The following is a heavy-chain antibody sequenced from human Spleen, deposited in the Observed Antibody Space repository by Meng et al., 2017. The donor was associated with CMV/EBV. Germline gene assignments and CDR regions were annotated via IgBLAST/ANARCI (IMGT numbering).Heavy chain of an antibody. J-gene: IGHJ2*01. CDR2: IYDDGSP. CDR3: ARDHSSEPEWYFDL. V-gene: IGHV3-53*01. Sequence: GGSLRLSCAASGFTVSRYYMSWVRQAPGKGLEWGSVIYDDGSPYYADSVKGRFTISRDTSRNTLFLQMNDLRADDTAIYYCARDHSSEPEWYFDLWGPGTLVTVSS. CDR1: GFTVSRYY. D-gene: IGHD1-14*01.